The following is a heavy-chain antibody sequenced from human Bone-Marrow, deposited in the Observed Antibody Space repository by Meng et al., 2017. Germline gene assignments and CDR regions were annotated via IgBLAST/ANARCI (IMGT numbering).Heavy chain of an antibody. Sequence: GESLKISCAASGFTFSSYDMHWVRQAPGKGLEWVAVIWYDGSNKYYADSVKGRFTISRDNSKNTLYLQMNSLRAEDTAVYYCARGDYYGSGATDYWGQGTLVTVSS. CDR1: GFTFSSYD. CDR3: ARGDYYGSGATDY. V-gene: IGHV3-33*08. J-gene: IGHJ4*02. CDR2: IWYDGSNK. D-gene: IGHD3-10*01.